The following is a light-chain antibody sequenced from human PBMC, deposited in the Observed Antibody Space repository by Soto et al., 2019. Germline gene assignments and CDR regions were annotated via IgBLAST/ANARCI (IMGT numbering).Light chain of an antibody. V-gene: IGKV1-39*01. CDR2: AAS. J-gene: IGKJ5*01. CDR3: QQSYSTLPIT. Sequence: DIQMTQSPSSLSASVGDRVTIACRASQTIGTYLSWYQQKPGKAPKLLIYAASTLQSGVPSRFSGSGSGTDVTLTITTLQPDDVATYYCQQSYSTLPITFGQGTRLEIK. CDR1: QTIGTY.